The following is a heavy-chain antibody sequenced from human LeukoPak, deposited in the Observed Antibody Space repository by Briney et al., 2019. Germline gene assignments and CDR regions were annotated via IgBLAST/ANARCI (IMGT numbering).Heavy chain of an antibody. Sequence: SETLSLTCSVSGGSVSTYYWTWIRQPAGKGLEWIGRVYASGSANSNPSLKSRATMSVDTSKKQVFLKLSSVTAADTAVYFCARGYSYVYPTHYDYWGQGTLVTVSS. CDR2: VYASGSA. CDR3: ARGYSYVYPTHYDY. CDR1: GGSVSTYY. D-gene: IGHD5-18*01. V-gene: IGHV4-4*07. J-gene: IGHJ4*02.